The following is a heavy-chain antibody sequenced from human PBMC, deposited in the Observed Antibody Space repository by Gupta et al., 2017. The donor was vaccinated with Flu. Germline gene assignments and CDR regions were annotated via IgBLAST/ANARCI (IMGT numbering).Heavy chain of an antibody. CDR1: SAC. Sequence: SACWGWVRQPQGKGLEWIGSFYYSGNTHYNTSRKRQVIMSGDMSNSHFALKLNSVAAVDTAVYYCARHYVCGKYHDYFDYWGQGTLVTVSS. CDR3: ARHYVCGKYHDYFDY. D-gene: IGHD3-16*01. J-gene: IGHJ4*02. V-gene: IGHV4-39*01. CDR2: FYYSGNT.